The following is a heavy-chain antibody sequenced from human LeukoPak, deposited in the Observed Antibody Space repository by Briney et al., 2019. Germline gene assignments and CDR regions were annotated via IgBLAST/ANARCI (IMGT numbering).Heavy chain of an antibody. CDR1: GESFSSYY. Sequence: SETLSLTCAVYGESFSSYYWSWIRQPPGKGLEWIGEINHSGNTNYNPSLKSRVTISVDTSKNQFSLKLSSVTAAGTAVYYCARVDGDGYNIPDYWGQGTLVTVSS. CDR3: ARVDGDGYNIPDY. D-gene: IGHD5-24*01. V-gene: IGHV4-34*01. J-gene: IGHJ4*02. CDR2: INHSGNT.